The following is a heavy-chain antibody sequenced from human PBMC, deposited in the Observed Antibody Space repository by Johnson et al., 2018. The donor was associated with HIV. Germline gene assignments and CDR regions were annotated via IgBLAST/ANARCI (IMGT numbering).Heavy chain of an antibody. CDR1: GFTFSSYA. CDR3: AREGGSWYGDAFDI. V-gene: IGHV3-7*01. CDR2: IKQDGSEK. Sequence: VLLVESGGGLVQPGGSLRLSCAASGFTFSSYAMSWVRQAPGKGLEWVANIKQDGSEKYYVDSVRGRFTISRDNAKNSLFLQMNSLRAEDTAVYYCAREGGSWYGDAFDIWGQGTLVTVSS. D-gene: IGHD6-13*01. J-gene: IGHJ3*02.